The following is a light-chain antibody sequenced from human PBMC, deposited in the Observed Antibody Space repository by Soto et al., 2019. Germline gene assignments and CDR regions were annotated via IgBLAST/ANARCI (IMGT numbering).Light chain of an antibody. CDR2: DAS. V-gene: IGKV1-5*01. J-gene: IGKJ1*01. CDR3: QQSYSTSCT. CDR1: QSISSW. Sequence: DIHTTPSPSTLSASVGDSVTITCRANQSISSWLAWYQQTPGKAPKLLIDDASSLESGVPSWFSGSGSGTEFTLTISSLQTDDFATYCCQQSYSTSCTFGQGTKVDIK.